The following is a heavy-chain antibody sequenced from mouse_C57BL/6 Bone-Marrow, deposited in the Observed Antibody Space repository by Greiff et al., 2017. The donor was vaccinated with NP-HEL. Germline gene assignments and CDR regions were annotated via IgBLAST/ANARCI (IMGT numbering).Heavy chain of an antibody. V-gene: IGHV1-61*01. J-gene: IGHJ4*01. Sequence: VQLQQPGAELVRPGSSVKLSCKASGYTFTSYWMDWVKQRPGQGLEWIGNIYPSDSETHYNQKFKDKATLTVDKSSSTAYMQLSSLTSEDSAVYYCGKGSGHAIDYWGQGTSVTVSA. D-gene: IGHD1-1*01. CDR2: IYPSDSET. CDR3: GKGSGHAIDY. CDR1: GYTFTSYW.